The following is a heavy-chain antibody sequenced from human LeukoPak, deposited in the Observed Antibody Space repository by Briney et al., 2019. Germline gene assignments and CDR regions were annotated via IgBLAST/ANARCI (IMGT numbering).Heavy chain of an antibody. V-gene: IGHV4-59*12. CDR1: GGSISSYY. CDR2: IYYSGST. J-gene: IGHJ4*02. Sequence: PSETLSLTCTVSGGSISSYYWSWIRQPPGKGLEWIGYIYYSGSTNYNPSLKSRVTISVDTSKNQFSLKLSSVTAADTAVYYCANTGDYYDSSGYYADYWGQGTLVTVSS. D-gene: IGHD3-22*01. CDR3: ANTGDYYDSSGYYADY.